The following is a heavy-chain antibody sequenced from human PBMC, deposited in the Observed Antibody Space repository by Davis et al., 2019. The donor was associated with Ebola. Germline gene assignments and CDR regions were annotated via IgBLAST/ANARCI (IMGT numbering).Heavy chain of an antibody. CDR2: IYHSGSS. J-gene: IGHJ6*02. V-gene: IGHV4-4*02. Sequence: SETLSLTCTVSGGSISSSNWWSWVRQPPGKGLEWIGEIYHSGSSNYNPSLKSRVTISVDKSKNQFSLKLSSVTAADTAVYYCARLTGVVNYYYDGMDVWGQGTTVTVSS. D-gene: IGHD3-3*01. CDR3: ARLTGVVNYYYDGMDV. CDR1: GGSISSSNW.